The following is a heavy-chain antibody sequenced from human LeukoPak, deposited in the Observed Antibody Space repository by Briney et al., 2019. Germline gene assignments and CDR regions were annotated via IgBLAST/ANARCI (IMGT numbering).Heavy chain of an antibody. D-gene: IGHD1-26*01. CDR2: ISGSGGST. CDR3: AKDRRIVGATYFDH. Sequence: GGSLRLSCAASGFTFSSYAMSWVRQAPGKGLEWVSAISGSGGSTYYADSAKGRFTISRDNSKNTLYLQMNSLRAEDTAVYYCAKDRRIVGATYFDHWGQGTLVTVFS. V-gene: IGHV3-23*01. CDR1: GFTFSSYA. J-gene: IGHJ4*02.